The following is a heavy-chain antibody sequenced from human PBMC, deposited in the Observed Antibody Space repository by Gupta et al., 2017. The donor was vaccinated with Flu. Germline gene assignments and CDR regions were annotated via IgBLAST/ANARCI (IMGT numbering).Heavy chain of an antibody. Sequence: EVQLLESGGGLVQPGGSLGLSWAASGFTFRISALSWVRQAPGKGLEWVSSISGASDMTTYYADSVKGRFTISRDNSKNTLYLQMNSLRAEDTAAYYCAKDPLANYYGPAYWGKGTTVTVSS. V-gene: IGHV3-23*01. D-gene: IGHD3-10*01. CDR1: GFTFRISA. J-gene: IGHJ6*04. CDR2: ISGASDMTT. CDR3: AKDPLANYYGPAY.